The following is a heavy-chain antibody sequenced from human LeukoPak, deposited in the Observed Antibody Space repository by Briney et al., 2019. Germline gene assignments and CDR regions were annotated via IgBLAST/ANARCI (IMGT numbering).Heavy chain of an antibody. CDR1: GFTFSSYE. V-gene: IGHV3-48*03. CDR2: ISSSGSTI. CDR3: ARDPGIAVAGTSGFDY. Sequence: GGSLRLSCAASGFTFSSYEMNWVRQAPGKGLEWVSYISSSGSTIYYADSVKGRFTISRDNAKNSLHLQMNSLRAEDTAVYYCARDPGIAVAGTSGFDYWGQGTLVTVSS. J-gene: IGHJ4*02. D-gene: IGHD6-19*01.